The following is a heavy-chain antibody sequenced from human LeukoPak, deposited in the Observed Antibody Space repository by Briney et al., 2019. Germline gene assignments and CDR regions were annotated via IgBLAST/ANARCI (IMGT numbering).Heavy chain of an antibody. D-gene: IGHD1-26*01. J-gene: IGHJ4*02. Sequence: GRSLRLXCAASGFSFDDYAMHWVRRAPGKGLEWVSGINWNSAKIGYADSEKGRFKISRDNAKNSLYRQMDSLRAEDTAVYYCARAVGAKVAYYFDYWGQGTLVTVSS. V-gene: IGHV3-9*01. CDR1: GFSFDDYA. CDR2: INWNSAKI. CDR3: ARAVGAKVAYYFDY.